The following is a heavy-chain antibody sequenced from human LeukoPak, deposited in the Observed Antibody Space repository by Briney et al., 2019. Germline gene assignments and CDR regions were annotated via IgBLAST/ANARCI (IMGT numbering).Heavy chain of an antibody. J-gene: IGHJ3*02. Sequence: PSQTLSLTCTVSASISRGSYYWSWIRQPAGKGLEWIGRIHTSGRTNYNPSLESRVAISVDTSKNQFSLNLNSVTGADTAVYFCARGSYTHAYERVHDAFDIWGQGTVITVAS. CDR1: ASISRGSYY. CDR3: ARGSYTHAYERVHDAFDI. CDR2: IHTSGRT. V-gene: IGHV4-61*02. D-gene: IGHD3-16*01.